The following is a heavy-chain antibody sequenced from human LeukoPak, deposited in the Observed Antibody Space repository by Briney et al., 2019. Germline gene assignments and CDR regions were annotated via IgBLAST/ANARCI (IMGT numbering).Heavy chain of an antibody. V-gene: IGHV1-3*03. Sequence: VSVKVSCKASGYTFTSYAMHWVRQAPGQTFEWLGWINPANGYTKYSQEFQGRVSITRDSSASTVFMEVNGLRSEDMAVYYCAIRDGHTDHWGQGTLVSVSS. J-gene: IGHJ4*02. CDR1: GYTFTSYA. CDR3: AIRDGHTDH. D-gene: IGHD5-24*01. CDR2: INPANGYT.